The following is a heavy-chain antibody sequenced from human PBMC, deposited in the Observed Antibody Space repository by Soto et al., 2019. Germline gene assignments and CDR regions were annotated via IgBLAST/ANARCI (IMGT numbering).Heavy chain of an antibody. Sequence: LRLPYAAPGXNFPNHWMHWVRQAPGKGLVWVSRITSDGKSKAYAESVKGRFAISRDNAKNTVYLQMNGLTVEDTAVYYCARESGDWPLNWFDPWGQGTLVTVSS. CDR1: GXNFPNHW. J-gene: IGHJ5*02. D-gene: IGHD2-21*02. CDR2: ITSDGKSK. CDR3: ARESGDWPLNWFDP. V-gene: IGHV3-74*01.